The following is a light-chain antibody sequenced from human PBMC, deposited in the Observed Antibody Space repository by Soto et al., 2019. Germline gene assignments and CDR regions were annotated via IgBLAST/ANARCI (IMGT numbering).Light chain of an antibody. J-gene: IGKJ1*01. CDR3: QHCGISPHT. Sequence: EIVLTQSPAPLSLSPGERATLSCRASQSVSSYLAWYQQKPGQAPRLLIYDASSRATGIPDRFSGSGSGTDFTLTISRLEPEDFAVYFCQHCGISPHTFGQGTKVDIK. V-gene: IGKV3-20*01. CDR2: DAS. CDR1: QSVSSY.